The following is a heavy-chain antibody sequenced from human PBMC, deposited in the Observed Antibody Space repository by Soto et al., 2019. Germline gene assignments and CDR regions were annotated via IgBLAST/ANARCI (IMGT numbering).Heavy chain of an antibody. D-gene: IGHD3-16*02. CDR1: GFTFGDYA. CDR3: TRANYDYVWGSYRYGT. V-gene: IGHV3-49*03. J-gene: IGHJ4*02. CDR2: IRSKAYGGTT. Sequence: PGGSLILSCTASGFTFGDYAMSWFRQAPGKGLEWVGFIRSKAYGGTTEYAASVKGRFTISRDDSKSIAYLQMNSLKTEDTAVYYCTRANYDYVWGSYRYGTWGQGTLVTVSS.